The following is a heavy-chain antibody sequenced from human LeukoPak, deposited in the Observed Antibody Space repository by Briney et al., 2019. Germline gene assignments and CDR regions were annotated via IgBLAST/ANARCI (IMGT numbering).Heavy chain of an antibody. D-gene: IGHD6-19*01. CDR3: AKDRVVGTRMDV. J-gene: IGHJ6*02. CDR1: GYTFTGYY. V-gene: IGHV1-2*02. Sequence: ASVKVSCKASGYTFTGYYMHWVRQAPGQGLEWMGWINPSSGGTNYAQKFQGRVTMTRDTSISTAYMELSRLRSDDTAVYYCAKDRVVGTRMDVWGQGTTVTVSS. CDR2: INPSSGGT.